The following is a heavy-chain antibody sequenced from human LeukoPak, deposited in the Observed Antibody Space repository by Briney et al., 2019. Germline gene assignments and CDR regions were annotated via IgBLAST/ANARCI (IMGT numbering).Heavy chain of an antibody. D-gene: IGHD2-2*02. CDR1: GYTFTVYY. V-gene: IGHV1-2*02. CDR3: ARVDTVVVPAGITWFDL. J-gene: IGHJ5*02. Sequence: ASVKVSCKASGYTFTVYYMHWVRQAPGQGLEWMGWISPNSGGTNYAQKFQGRVTMSRDTSISTAYMELSRLRSDDTAVYYCARVDTVVVPAGITWFDLWGQGTRVTVSS. CDR2: ISPNSGGT.